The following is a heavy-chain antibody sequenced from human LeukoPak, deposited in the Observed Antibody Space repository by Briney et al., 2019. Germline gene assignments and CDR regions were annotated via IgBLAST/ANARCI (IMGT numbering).Heavy chain of an antibody. CDR2: IYYSGST. J-gene: IGHJ5*02. CDR3: ARRDYGDYSYWFDP. Sequence: SETLSLTCTVSGGSISSSSYYWGWIRQPPGKGLEWIWSIYYSGSTYYNPSLKSRVTISLYTSKDLFSMKLSSVTAADTAVYYCARRDYGDYSYWFDPWGQGTLVTVSS. CDR1: GGSISSSSYY. V-gene: IGHV4-39*07. D-gene: IGHD4-17*01.